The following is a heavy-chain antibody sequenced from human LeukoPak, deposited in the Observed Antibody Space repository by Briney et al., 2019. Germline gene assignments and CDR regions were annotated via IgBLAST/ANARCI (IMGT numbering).Heavy chain of an antibody. Sequence: TGGSLRLSCAASGFTFSSYGMHWVRQAPGKGLEWVAFIRYDGSNKYYADSVKGRFTISRDNSKNTLYLQMNSLRAEDTAVYYCAKGLANSERKYQLLLKKVYWGQGTLVTVSS. CDR2: IRYDGSNK. D-gene: IGHD2-2*01. J-gene: IGHJ4*02. CDR1: GFTFSSYG. V-gene: IGHV3-30*02. CDR3: AKGLANSERKYQLLLKKVY.